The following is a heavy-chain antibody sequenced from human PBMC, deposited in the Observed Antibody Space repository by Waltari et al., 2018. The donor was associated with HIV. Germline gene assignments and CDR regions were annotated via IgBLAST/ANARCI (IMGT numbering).Heavy chain of an antibody. D-gene: IGHD2-2*01. CDR1: GYSFSRYW. CDR2: IQPGTFEF. CDR3: AKAEVQFHHGTNAYQPQWFDP. J-gene: IGHJ5*02. Sequence: DVQLVQSGAQMRKPGESVKISCQASGYSFSRYWIAWVRQKPGRGLELMGLIQPGTFEFRHNPSFKGQFTFSADRSIYTAYLHLSSLKASDSATYYCAKAEVQFHHGTNAYQPQWFDPWGQGSLVTVSS. V-gene: IGHV5-51*01.